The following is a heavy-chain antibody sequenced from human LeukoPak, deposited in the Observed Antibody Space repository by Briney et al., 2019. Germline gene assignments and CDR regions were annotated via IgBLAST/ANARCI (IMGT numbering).Heavy chain of an antibody. Sequence: ASVKVSCTASGYTFTSYDINWVRQAPGQGLEWMGWMNPNSGNTGYAQKFQGRVTMTRNTSISTAYMELSSLRSEDTAVYYCARVYTDYVWGSYRYYGMDVWGQGTTVTVSS. CDR3: ARVYTDYVWGSYRYYGMDV. J-gene: IGHJ6*02. CDR2: MNPNSGNT. D-gene: IGHD3-16*02. CDR1: GYTFTSYD. V-gene: IGHV1-8*01.